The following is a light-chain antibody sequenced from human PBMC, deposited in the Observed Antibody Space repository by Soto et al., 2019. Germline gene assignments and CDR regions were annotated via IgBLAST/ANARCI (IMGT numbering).Light chain of an antibody. J-gene: IGKJ4*01. CDR3: QQYFQYPLT. CDR1: QGIGTS. Sequence: DIQMTQSPSSVSASLGDAVTITCRASQGIGTSLAWFQQKPGTAPKSLIFAASSLQSGVPSRFGGSGSGTEFILTISSLQPEDFATYYCQQYFQYPLTFGGGTRVEI. V-gene: IGKV1D-16*01. CDR2: AAS.